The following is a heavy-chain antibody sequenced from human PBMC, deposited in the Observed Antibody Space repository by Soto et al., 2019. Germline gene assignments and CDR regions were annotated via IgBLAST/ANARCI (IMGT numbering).Heavy chain of an antibody. CDR1: GGSFSGYY. D-gene: IGHD4-17*01. V-gene: IGHV4-34*01. CDR2: INHSGST. CDR3: ARGRRYGDFFDY. Sequence: TLSLTCAVYGGSFSGYYWSWIRQPPGKGLEWIGEINHSGSTNYNPSLKSRVTISVDTSKNQFSLKLSSVTAADTAVYYCARGRRYGDFFDYWGQGTLVTVSS. J-gene: IGHJ4*02.